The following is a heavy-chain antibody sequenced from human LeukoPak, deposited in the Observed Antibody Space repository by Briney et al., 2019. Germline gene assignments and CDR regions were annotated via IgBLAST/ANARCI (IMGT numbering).Heavy chain of an antibody. D-gene: IGHD3-22*01. J-gene: IGHJ4*02. CDR2: IVVCSDIA. CDR3: AADIDYYDGSGYYKNFDY. V-gene: IGHV1-58*01. Sequence: GASVNLSCKASGSAFTSSAVQWLRQSRGQRLGWIGWIVVCSDIADYAQKFQERVTITRDMSTSPAYMELSSLRTEDTAVYYCAADIDYYDGSGYYKNFDYWGQGTLVTVSS. CDR1: GSAFTSSA.